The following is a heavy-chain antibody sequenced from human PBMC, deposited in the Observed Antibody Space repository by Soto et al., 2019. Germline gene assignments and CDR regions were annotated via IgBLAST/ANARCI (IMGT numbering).Heavy chain of an antibody. Sequence: SETLSLTCTVSGGSISSGGYYWSWIRQHPGKGLEWIGYIYYSGSTYYNPSLKSRVTISVDTSKNQFSLKLSSVTAADTAVYYCARATYYDFWSGTRPDYWGQGTLVTVSS. CDR2: IYYSGST. V-gene: IGHV4-31*03. J-gene: IGHJ4*02. CDR3: ARATYYDFWSGTRPDY. D-gene: IGHD3-3*01. CDR1: GGSISSGGYY.